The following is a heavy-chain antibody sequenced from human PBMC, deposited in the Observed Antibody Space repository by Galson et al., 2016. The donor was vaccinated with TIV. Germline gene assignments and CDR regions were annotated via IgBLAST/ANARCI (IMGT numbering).Heavy chain of an antibody. CDR2: IYYSGNTNY. CDR3: ARAPYGENWYFDL. J-gene: IGHJ2*01. D-gene: IGHD3-10*01. Sequence: LSLTCSVSGVSISSYHWTWIRQPPGKGLEWMGYIYYSGNTNYNYNPSLESRVTMSVDTSKTQVSLELYSVTAADTAMYFCARAPYGENWYFDLWGRGTLVTVSS. CDR1: GVSISSYH. V-gene: IGHV4-59*08.